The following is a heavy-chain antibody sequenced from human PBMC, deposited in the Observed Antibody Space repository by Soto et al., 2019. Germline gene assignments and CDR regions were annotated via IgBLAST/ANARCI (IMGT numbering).Heavy chain of an antibody. V-gene: IGHV4-39*01. Sequence: QLQLQESGPGLVKPSETLSLTCTVSGGSISSSSYYWGWIRQPPGKGLEWIGRIYYSGSTDYNPSLKSRVTISVHTSKNRVSLRLSFVTAADTAVYYCARHRIVRSYDFWRGYPPYYFDYWGQGTLVTVSS. CDR3: ARHRIVRSYDFWRGYPPYYFDY. CDR2: IYYSGST. J-gene: IGHJ4*02. CDR1: GGSISSSSYY. D-gene: IGHD3-3*01.